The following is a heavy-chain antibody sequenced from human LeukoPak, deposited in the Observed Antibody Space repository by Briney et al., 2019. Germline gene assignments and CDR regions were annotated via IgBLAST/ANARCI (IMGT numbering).Heavy chain of an antibody. J-gene: IGHJ4*02. Sequence: GGSLRLSCAASGFTFSSYSMNWVRQAPGKGLEWVSSISSSSSYIYYADSVKGRFTISRDNAKNSLYLQMNSLRAEDTAVYYCARDRHRYHYDGSGYPPYWGQGTLVTVSS. V-gene: IGHV3-21*01. CDR2: ISSSSSYI. D-gene: IGHD3-22*01. CDR3: ARDRHRYHYDGSGYPPY. CDR1: GFTFSSYS.